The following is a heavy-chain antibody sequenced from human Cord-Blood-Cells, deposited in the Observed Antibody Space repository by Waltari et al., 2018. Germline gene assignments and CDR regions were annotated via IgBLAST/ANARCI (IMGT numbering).Heavy chain of an antibody. CDR1: GFTFSSFA. D-gene: IGHD7-27*01. CDR3: AKDWGREDY. Sequence: ELRLLESGGGLVQPGGSLSLSCAASGFTFSSFAMSWVRQAPGSGRGWVSAIRVSGGSTYYADSVKGRFTISRDNSKNTLYLQMNSLRAEDTAGYYCAKDWGREDYWGQGTLVTVSS. V-gene: IGHV3-23*01. J-gene: IGHJ4*02. CDR2: IRVSGGST.